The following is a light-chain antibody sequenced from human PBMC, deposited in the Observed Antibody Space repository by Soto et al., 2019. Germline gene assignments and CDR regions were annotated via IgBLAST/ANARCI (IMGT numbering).Light chain of an antibody. Sequence: QSVLTQPASVSGSPGQSITISCTGTSSDVGGYNSVSWYQHHPGKAPKLMIYEVSNRPSGVSNRFSGSKSGNTASLAISGLQAEDEADYYCISYTTRATPCVFGTGTKVTVL. CDR2: EVS. J-gene: IGLJ1*01. CDR3: ISYTTRATPCV. V-gene: IGLV2-14*01. CDR1: SSDVGGYNS.